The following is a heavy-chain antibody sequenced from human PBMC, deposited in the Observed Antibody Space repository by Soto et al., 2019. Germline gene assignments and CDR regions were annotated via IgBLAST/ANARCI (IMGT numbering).Heavy chain of an antibody. Sequence: GSGPTLVNPTQTLTLTCTFSGFSLSSYGMCVSWIRQPPGKALEWLARIDWDDAKFYSTSLRSRLTISRDTSKNQVVLTMTNMDPEDTATYYCARIHRYGGRGVDFDYWGQGTLVTVS. J-gene: IGHJ4*02. D-gene: IGHD2-15*01. V-gene: IGHV2-70*17. CDR2: IDWDDAK. CDR1: GFSLSSYGMC. CDR3: ARIHRYGGRGVDFDY.